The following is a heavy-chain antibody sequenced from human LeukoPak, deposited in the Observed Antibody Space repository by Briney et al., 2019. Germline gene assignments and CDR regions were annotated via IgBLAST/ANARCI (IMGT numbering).Heavy chain of an antibody. D-gene: IGHD2-21*02. CDR1: GYTFTGYY. Sequence: ASVTVSCKASGYTFTGYYMHWVRQAPGQGLEWMGWINPNSGDTNYAQKFQGRVTMTRDTSISTAYMELSRLRSDDTAVYYCARACGGDCYSHYYYYGMDVWGQGTTVTVSS. CDR3: ARACGGDCYSHYYYYGMDV. CDR2: INPNSGDT. J-gene: IGHJ6*02. V-gene: IGHV1-2*02.